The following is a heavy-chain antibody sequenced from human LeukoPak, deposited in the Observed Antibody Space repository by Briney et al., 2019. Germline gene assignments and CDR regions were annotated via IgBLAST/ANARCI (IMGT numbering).Heavy chain of an antibody. V-gene: IGHV4-59*01. CDR3: ATRSTGVAATFDS. CDR1: GGSISSYY. J-gene: IGHJ4*02. CDR2: TYYSGNS. Sequence: PSETLSLTCTVSGGSISSYYWSWIQQPPGKGLEWIGYTYYSGNSNYNPSLKSRVTISADTSKNEFSLKLSSVTAADKAIYYCATRSTGVAATFDSWGQGALVTVSS. D-gene: IGHD2-15*01.